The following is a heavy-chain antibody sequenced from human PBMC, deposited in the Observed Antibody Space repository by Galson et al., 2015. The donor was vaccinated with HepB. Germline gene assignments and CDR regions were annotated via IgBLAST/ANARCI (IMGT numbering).Heavy chain of an antibody. CDR1: GHSFTTYG. V-gene: IGHV1-18*04. CDR3: AAVKWNYGVADGTWFDP. CDR2: ISADKGHT. D-gene: IGHD1-7*01. Sequence: SVKVSCKTYGHSFTTYGFTWVRQAPGQGLEWMGWISADKGHTDYAQKLQGRVTMTTNTSTTTAYMELRNLRPDDTAVYYCAAVKWNYGVADGTWFDPWGQGTLVTVSS. J-gene: IGHJ5*02.